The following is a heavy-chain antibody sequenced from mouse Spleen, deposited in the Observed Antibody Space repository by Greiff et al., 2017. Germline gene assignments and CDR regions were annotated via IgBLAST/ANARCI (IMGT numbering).Heavy chain of an antibody. Sequence: EVQLVESGGGLVKPGGSLKLSCAASGFTFSSYAMSWVRQTPEKRLEWVAAINSNGGSTYYPDTVKDRFTISRDNAKNTLYLQMSSLRSEDTALYYCARTLYDGSLDYWGQGTTLTVSS. D-gene: IGHD2-1*01. V-gene: IGHV5-6-2*01. CDR2: INSNGGST. J-gene: IGHJ2*01. CDR1: GFTFSSYA. CDR3: ARTLYDGSLDY.